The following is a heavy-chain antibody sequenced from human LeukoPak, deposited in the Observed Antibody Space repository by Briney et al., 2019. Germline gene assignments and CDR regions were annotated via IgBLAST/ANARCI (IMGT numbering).Heavy chain of an antibody. J-gene: IGHJ4*02. CDR2: IIGSGDST. Sequence: GGSLRLSCAASGFTFSTYAMSWVRQAPGKGLEWVSTIIGSGDSTYYADSVKGRFTISRDNSKNTLYLQVNSLRAGDTAFYYCAKHLSSSSRYYYDSWGQGTLVTVSS. CDR1: GFTFSTYA. V-gene: IGHV3-23*01. CDR3: AKHLSSSSRYYYDS. D-gene: IGHD6-13*01.